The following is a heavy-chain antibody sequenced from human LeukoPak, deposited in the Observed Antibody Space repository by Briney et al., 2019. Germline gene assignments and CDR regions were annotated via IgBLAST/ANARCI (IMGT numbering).Heavy chain of an antibody. CDR1: GFTFSSYA. J-gene: IGHJ4*02. Sequence: PGGSLRLSCAASGFTFSSYAMSWVRQAPGKGLEWVSAISGSGGSTYYADSVKGRFTISRDNSQNTLYLQMNSLRAEDTAVYYCSKVQLPWFGELFPDYFDYRGQGTLVTVSS. D-gene: IGHD3-10*01. CDR2: ISGSGGST. CDR3: SKVQLPWFGELFPDYFDY. V-gene: IGHV3-23*01.